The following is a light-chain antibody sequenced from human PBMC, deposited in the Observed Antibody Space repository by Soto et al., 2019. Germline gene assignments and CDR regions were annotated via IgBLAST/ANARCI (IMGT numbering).Light chain of an antibody. Sequence: DIQMTQSPSSLSASLGDRVTITCRASQSISNFLNWVQHKPGNAPKVLISAASTLQSGVPPRFSGSESGTDCTLTISSLQQEDSDSYSCQQYYNSVLTLGGGTKGDIK. CDR1: QSISNF. J-gene: IGKJ4*01. V-gene: IGKV1-39*01. CDR2: AAS. CDR3: QQYYNSVLT.